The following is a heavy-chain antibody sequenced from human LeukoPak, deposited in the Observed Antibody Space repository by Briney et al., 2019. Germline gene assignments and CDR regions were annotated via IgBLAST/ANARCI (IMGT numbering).Heavy chain of an antibody. Sequence: GGSLRLSCAASGFTFSSYWMSWVRQAPGKGLEWVANIKQDGSEKYYVDSVKGRFTISRDNAKNSLYLQMNSLRAEDTAVYYCARESGSSWFSYYFDYWGQGTLVTVSS. CDR2: IKQDGSEK. V-gene: IGHV3-7*01. CDR1: GFTFSSYW. CDR3: ARESGSSWFSYYFDY. D-gene: IGHD6-13*01. J-gene: IGHJ4*02.